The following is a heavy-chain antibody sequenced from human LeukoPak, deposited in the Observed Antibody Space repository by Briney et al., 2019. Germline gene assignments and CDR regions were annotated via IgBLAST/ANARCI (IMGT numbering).Heavy chain of an antibody. D-gene: IGHD3-10*01. V-gene: IGHV4-39*07. Sequence: PSETLSLTCTVSSGSISTSNYYWGWVRQPPGKALEWIGNIFYSGSTYFSPSLKSRVTISLDTSRNQFSLKLNSVSAADTAVYYCARSFYYGSGSYYDAFDIWGQGTMVTVSS. CDR1: SGSISTSNYY. CDR2: IFYSGST. CDR3: ARSFYYGSGSYYDAFDI. J-gene: IGHJ3*02.